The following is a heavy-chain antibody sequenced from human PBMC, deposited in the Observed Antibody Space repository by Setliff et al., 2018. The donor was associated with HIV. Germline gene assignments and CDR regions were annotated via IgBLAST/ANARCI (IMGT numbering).Heavy chain of an antibody. J-gene: IGHJ4*02. CDR3: ARGVPLLPPHY. CDR1: GGSISSNNYY. CDR2: IFYSETVYYGGRT. V-gene: IGHV4-39*07. Sequence: SETLSLTCTVSGGSISSNNYYWGWIRQPPGKGLEWIGSIFYSETVYYGGRTYYSPSLKSRVTISVDTPKSQFSLKLSSVTAADTAVYYCARGVPLLPPHYWGQGTLVTVSS. D-gene: IGHD2-21*02.